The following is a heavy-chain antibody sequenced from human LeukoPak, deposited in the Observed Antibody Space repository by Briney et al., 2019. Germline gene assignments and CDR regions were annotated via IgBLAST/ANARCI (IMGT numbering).Heavy chain of an antibody. Sequence: SQTLSLTCTVSGGSISSGSYCWSWIRQPAGKGLEWIGHIHTSGNTNYNPSLKSRVTISVDTSKNQFSLKLSSVTAADTAVYYCARGQSGYSSGWYEIDYWGQGTLVTVSS. V-gene: IGHV4-61*09. CDR1: GGSISSGSYC. CDR3: ARGQSGYSSGWYEIDY. J-gene: IGHJ4*02. D-gene: IGHD6-19*01. CDR2: IHTSGNT.